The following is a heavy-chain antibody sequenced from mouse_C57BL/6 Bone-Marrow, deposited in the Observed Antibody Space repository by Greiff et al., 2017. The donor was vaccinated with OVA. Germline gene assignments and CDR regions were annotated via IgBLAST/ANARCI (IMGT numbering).Heavy chain of an antibody. CDR1: GYTFTDYE. V-gene: IGHV1-15*01. CDR3: TRYWDGYYFDY. Sequence: VKLMESGAELVRPGASVTLSCKASGYTFTDYEMHWVKQTPVHGLEWIGAIDPETGGTAYNQKFKGKAILTADKSSSTAYMELRSLTSEDSAVYYCTRYWDGYYFDYWGQGTTLTVSS. D-gene: IGHD4-1*01. CDR2: IDPETGGT. J-gene: IGHJ2*01.